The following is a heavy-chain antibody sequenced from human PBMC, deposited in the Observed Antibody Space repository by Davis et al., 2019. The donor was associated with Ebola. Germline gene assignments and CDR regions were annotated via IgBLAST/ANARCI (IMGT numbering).Heavy chain of an antibody. V-gene: IGHV4-31*03. D-gene: IGHD3-22*01. CDR1: GGSISSGGYY. Sequence: PSETLSLTCTVSGGSISSGGYYWSWIRQHPGKGLEWIGYIYYSGSTYYNPSLKSRVTISVDTSKNQFSLKLSSVTAADTAVYYCATQIYYYNSSGYYTWGQGTLVTVSS. CDR2: IYYSGST. J-gene: IGHJ5*02. CDR3: ATQIYYYNSSGYYT.